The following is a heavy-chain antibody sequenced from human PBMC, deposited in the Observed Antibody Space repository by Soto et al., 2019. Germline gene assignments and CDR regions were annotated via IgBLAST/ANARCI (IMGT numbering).Heavy chain of an antibody. Sequence: SETLSLTCTVSGGSITSSSHYWGWIRQPPGKGPECIGSIYYDGNTYYNPSLKSRVTISLDTSKNQFSLRLNSVTAADTAVYYCARSSITPRLFMYPFDYWGQGTLVTVSS. CDR2: IYYDGNT. V-gene: IGHV4-39*01. CDR3: ARSSITPRLFMYPFDY. CDR1: GGSITSSSHY. J-gene: IGHJ4*02. D-gene: IGHD6-6*01.